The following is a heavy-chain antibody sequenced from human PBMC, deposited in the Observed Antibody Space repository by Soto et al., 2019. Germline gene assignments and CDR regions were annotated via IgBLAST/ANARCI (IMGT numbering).Heavy chain of an antibody. CDR3: ARDSSGYYWFGP. CDR2: IYHSGTT. J-gene: IGHJ5*02. V-gene: IGHV4-38-2*02. D-gene: IGHD3-22*01. CDR1: GFSSSSGYF. Sequence: SETLSLTCAVSGFSSSSGYFWGWIRQPPGKGPEWLGSIYHSGTTYYNPSVKGRVTISVDTSKNQFSLKMSSVTAADTAVYYCARDSSGYYWFGPWGQGTLVPSPQ.